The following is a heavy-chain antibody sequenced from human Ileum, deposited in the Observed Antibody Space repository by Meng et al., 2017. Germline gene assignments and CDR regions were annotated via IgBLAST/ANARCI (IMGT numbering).Heavy chain of an antibody. V-gene: IGHV3-7*01. CDR3: ARDRPRSPTVTLPSLDS. CDR2: IKKDSSEE. CDR1: GFTFGSFW. J-gene: IGHJ4*02. Sequence: GGSLRLSCAASGFTFGSFWMSWVRQAPGKGLEWVANIKKDSSEEYYVDSVRGRFTISRDNAKKSLYLQMNSLGVEDMAVYFCARDRPRSPTVTLPSLDSWGQGTLVTVSS. D-gene: IGHD4-17*01.